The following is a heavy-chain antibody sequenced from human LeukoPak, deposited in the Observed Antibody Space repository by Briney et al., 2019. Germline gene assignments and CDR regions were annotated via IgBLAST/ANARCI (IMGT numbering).Heavy chain of an antibody. Sequence: SVKVSCKASGGTFSSYAISWVRQAPGQGLEWMGGIIPIFGTANYAQKFQGRVTITTDESTSTAYMELSSLRSEDTAVYHCASGANYYINYWGQGTLVTVSS. CDR1: GGTFSSYA. J-gene: IGHJ4*02. V-gene: IGHV1-69*05. D-gene: IGHD3-22*01. CDR3: ASGANYYINY. CDR2: IIPIFGTA.